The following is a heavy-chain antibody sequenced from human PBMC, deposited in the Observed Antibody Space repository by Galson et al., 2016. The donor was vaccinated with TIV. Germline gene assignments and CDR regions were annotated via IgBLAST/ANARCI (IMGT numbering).Heavy chain of an antibody. CDR1: GGTFNSYG. V-gene: IGHV1-69*13. CDR2: IIPVFGTT. CDR3: ARSRGYSYGYVDP. Sequence: SVKVSCKASGGTFNSYGISWVRQAPGQGLQWMGGIIPVFGTTKYSQDFQGRVAVTADESTGTAYMELSGLRFDDMAVYFCARSRGYSYGYVDPWGQGTLVTVSA. D-gene: IGHD5-18*01. J-gene: IGHJ5*02.